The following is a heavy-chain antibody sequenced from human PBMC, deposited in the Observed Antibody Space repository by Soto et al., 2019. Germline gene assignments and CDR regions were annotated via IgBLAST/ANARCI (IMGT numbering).Heavy chain of an antibody. J-gene: IGHJ5*02. CDR3: AKDLYRFYYGSGSPFPNWFDP. V-gene: IGHV3-30*18. CDR1: GFTFSSYG. D-gene: IGHD3-10*01. CDR2: ISYDGSNK. Sequence: GGSLRLSCAASGFTFSSYGMHWVRQAPGKGLEWVAVISYDGSNKYYADSVKGRFTISRDNSKNTLYLQMNSLRAEDTAVYYCAKDLYRFYYGSGSPFPNWFDPWGQGTLVTVS.